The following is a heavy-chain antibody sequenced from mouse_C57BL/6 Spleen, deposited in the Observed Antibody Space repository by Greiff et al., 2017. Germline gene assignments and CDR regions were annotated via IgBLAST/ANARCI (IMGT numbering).Heavy chain of an antibody. Sequence: EVQLHQSGPELVKPGASVTISCTASGYTFTDYYMNWVKQSHGKSLEWIGDINPNNGGTSYNQKFKGKATLTVDKSSSTAYMELRSLTSEDSAVYYCARSVFWGQGTTLTVSS. CDR1: GYTFTDYY. CDR2: INPNNGGT. CDR3: ARSVF. J-gene: IGHJ2*01. V-gene: IGHV1-26*01.